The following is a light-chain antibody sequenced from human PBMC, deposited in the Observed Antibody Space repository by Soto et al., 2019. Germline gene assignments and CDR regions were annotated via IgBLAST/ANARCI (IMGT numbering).Light chain of an antibody. J-gene: IGKJ2*01. Sequence: DIQMTQSPSSLSASVGDRVTITCRASQSISSYLNWYQQKLGKSPKLLIYAASSLQSGVPSRFSGSGSGTDFTLTISCLQPEDFATYYCQQSYSTPYTFCQGTKLEIK. V-gene: IGKV1-39*01. CDR2: AAS. CDR3: QQSYSTPYT. CDR1: QSISSY.